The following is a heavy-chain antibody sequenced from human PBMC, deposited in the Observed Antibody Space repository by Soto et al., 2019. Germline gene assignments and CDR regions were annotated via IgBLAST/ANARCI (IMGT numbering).Heavy chain of an antibody. V-gene: IGHV3-66*01. J-gene: IGHJ6*02. CDR3: ARVAGSGSYQYYYYYYGMDV. CDR1: GFTVSSNY. Sequence: AGGSLRLSCAASGFTVSSNYMSWVRQAPGKGLEWVSVIYSGGSTYYADSVKGRFTISRDNSKNTLYLQMNSLRAEDTAVYYCARVAGSGSYQYYYYYYGMDVWGQGTTVTVSS. CDR2: IYSGGST. D-gene: IGHD3-10*01.